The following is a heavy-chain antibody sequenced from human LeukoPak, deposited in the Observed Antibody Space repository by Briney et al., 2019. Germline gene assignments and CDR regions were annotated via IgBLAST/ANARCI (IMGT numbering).Heavy chain of an antibody. CDR2: ISSSGSTI. D-gene: IGHD3-22*01. Sequence: PGGSLRLSCAASGFTFSNYEMNWVRQAPGKGLEWVSYISSSGSTIYYADSVKGRFTISRDNAKNSLYLQMNSLRAEDTAVYYCARATGYYYDSSGDDYWGQGTLVTVSS. CDR1: GFTFSNYE. J-gene: IGHJ4*02. V-gene: IGHV3-48*03. CDR3: ARATGYYYDSSGDDY.